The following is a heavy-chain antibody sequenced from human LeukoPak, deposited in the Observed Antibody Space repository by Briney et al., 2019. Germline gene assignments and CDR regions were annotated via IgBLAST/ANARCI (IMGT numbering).Heavy chain of an antibody. J-gene: IGHJ4*02. CDR2: ISGSGSYT. V-gene: IGHV3-11*06. CDR3: ARVGSIAAAGTPDY. CDR1: GFTFSDYY. Sequence: GGSLRLSCAASGFTFSDYYMTWVRQAPGKGLEWLSYISGSGSYTNYADSVKGRFTTSRDKAKNSLYLQMNSLRAEDTAVYYCARVGSIAAAGTPDYWGQGTLVTVSS. D-gene: IGHD6-13*01.